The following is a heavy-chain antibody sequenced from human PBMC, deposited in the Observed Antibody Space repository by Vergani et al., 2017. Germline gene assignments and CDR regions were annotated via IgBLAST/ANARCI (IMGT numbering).Heavy chain of an antibody. J-gene: IGHJ3*02. V-gene: IGHV3-48*04. CDR1: GFTFSSYS. D-gene: IGHD3-3*01. CDR3: AKDGSSTYYDFWSGPSDAFDI. CDR2: ISSSSSTI. Sequence: EVQLVESGGGLVQPGGSLRLSCAASGFTFSSYSMNWVRQAPGKGLEWVSYISSSSSTIYYADSVKGRFTISRDNAKNSLYLQMNSLRAEDTAVYYCAKDGSSTYYDFWSGPSDAFDIWGQGTMVTVSS.